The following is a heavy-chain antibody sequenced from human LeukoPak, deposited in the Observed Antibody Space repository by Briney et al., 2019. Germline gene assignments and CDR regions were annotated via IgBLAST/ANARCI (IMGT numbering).Heavy chain of an antibody. CDR3: ARALGDIVVVPAAARYYYYMDV. V-gene: IGHV4-38-2*02. D-gene: IGHD2-2*01. CDR2: IYHSGST. Sequence: PSETLSLTCTVSGYSISSGYYWGWIRQPPGKGLEWIGSIYHSGSTYYNPSLKSRVTISVDTSKNQFSLKLSSVTAADTAVYYCARALGDIVVVPAAARYYYYMDVWGKGTTVTVSS. CDR1: GYSISSGYY. J-gene: IGHJ6*03.